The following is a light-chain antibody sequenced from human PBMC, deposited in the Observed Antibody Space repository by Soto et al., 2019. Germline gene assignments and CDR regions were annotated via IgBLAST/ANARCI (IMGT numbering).Light chain of an antibody. CDR3: QQANFFLALT. Sequence: DIQMTQSPSFVSASVGDRVSITCRASQGISNWLAWYQQKPGKAPKLLIYAASSLQSWVPSRFSGSGSGTDFPPSISTLQPEVFATYYGQQANFFLALTFGGGTRVEIK. J-gene: IGKJ4*01. CDR2: AAS. CDR1: QGISNW. V-gene: IGKV1-12*01.